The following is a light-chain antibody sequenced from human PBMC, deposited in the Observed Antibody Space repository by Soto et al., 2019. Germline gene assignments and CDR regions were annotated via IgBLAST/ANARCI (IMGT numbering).Light chain of an antibody. V-gene: IGKV3-20*01. CDR3: QQYGSSPPIT. J-gene: IGKJ5*01. Sequence: EIVLTQSPATLSLSPGERATLSCRVSQSVSSSYLAWYQQKPGQTPSLLIYGASSRATGIPDRFSGSGSGTDFTLTISRLEPEDFAVYYCQQYGSSPPITFGQGTRLEIK. CDR1: QSVSSSY. CDR2: GAS.